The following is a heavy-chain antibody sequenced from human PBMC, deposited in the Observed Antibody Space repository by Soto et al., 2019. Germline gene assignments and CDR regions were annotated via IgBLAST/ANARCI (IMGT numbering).Heavy chain of an antibody. CDR3: ARHYTTSRVGAWFDP. V-gene: IGHV3-48*02. CDR1: GFTFSIYT. Sequence: EVQLVESGGGLAQPGGSLRLSCEAAGFTFSIYTMKWVRQAPGKGLEWVSYISAASDTIYYADSVKGRFTISRDNAKNSLYLQMDSLRDEDTAVYYCARHYTTSRVGAWFDPWGQGTLVTVSS. CDR2: ISAASDTI. J-gene: IGHJ5*02. D-gene: IGHD3-3*01.